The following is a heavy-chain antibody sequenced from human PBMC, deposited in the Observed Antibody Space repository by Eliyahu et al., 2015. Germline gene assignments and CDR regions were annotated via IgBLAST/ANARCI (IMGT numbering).Heavy chain of an antibody. J-gene: IGHJ6*02. CDR3: AKDQGGGNTWYLGVDYYYYYGMDV. CDR2: FGPEHGEG. V-gene: IGHV1-24*01. Sequence: QVQLVQSGAEVKKPGASVKVSCTVSXYXLTELSIXWVRXAPGKGLEWMGSFGPEHGEGIYAQKFQGRVTMTVDTSTDTAYLDLTSLRSEDTAVYYCAKDQGGGNTWYLGVDYYYYYGMDVWGQGTTVTVSS. CDR1: XYXLTELS. D-gene: IGHD6-13*01.